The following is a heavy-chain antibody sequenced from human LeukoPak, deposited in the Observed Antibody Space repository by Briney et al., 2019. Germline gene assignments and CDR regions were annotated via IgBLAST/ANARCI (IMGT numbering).Heavy chain of an antibody. CDR3: AALPFSSNWLDP. V-gene: IGHV4-59*01. CDR1: GGSISSYY. D-gene: IGHD2-15*01. J-gene: IGHJ5*02. CDR2: IYYSGST. Sequence: KPPETLSLTCTVSGGSISSYYWSWIRQPPGKGLEWIGYIYYSGSTNYNPSLKSRVTISVDTSKNQFSLKLSSVTAADTAVYYCAALPFSSNWLDPWGQGTLVTVSS.